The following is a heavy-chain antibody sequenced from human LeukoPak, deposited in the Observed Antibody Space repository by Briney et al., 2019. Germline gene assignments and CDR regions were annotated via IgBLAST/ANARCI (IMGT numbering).Heavy chain of an antibody. J-gene: IGHJ6*04. CDR2: IIPIFGTA. D-gene: IGHD2-15*01. CDR1: GGTFSSYA. CDR3: ARDDCSGGSCYSDYYGMDV. V-gene: IGHV1-69*13. Sequence: ASVEVSCKASGGTFSSYAISWVRQAPGQGLEWVGGIIPIFGTANYAQKLQGRVTITADESTSTAYMELSSLRSEDTAVYYCARDDCSGGSCYSDYYGMDVWGKGTTVTVSS.